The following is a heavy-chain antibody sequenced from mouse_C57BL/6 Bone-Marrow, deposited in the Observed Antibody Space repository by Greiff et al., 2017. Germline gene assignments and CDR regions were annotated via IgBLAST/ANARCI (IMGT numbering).Heavy chain of an antibody. J-gene: IGHJ1*03. D-gene: IGHD2-3*01. CDR3: ARWLLRPSYWYFDV. V-gene: IGHV2-2*01. CDR2: IWSGGST. Sequence: VMLVESGPGLVQPSQSLSITCTVSGFSLTSYGVHWVRQSPGKGLEWLGVIWSGGSTDYNAAFISRLSISKDNSKSQVFFKMNSLQADDTAISYCARWLLRPSYWYFDVWGTGTTVTVSS. CDR1: GFSLTSYG.